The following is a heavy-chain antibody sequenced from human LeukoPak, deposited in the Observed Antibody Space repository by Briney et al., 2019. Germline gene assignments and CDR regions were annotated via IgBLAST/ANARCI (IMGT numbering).Heavy chain of an antibody. Sequence: GASVKVSCKASGYTFTGYYMHWVRQAPGQGLEWMGWINPNSGGTNYAQKFQGRVTMTRDTSISTAYMELSRLRSDDTAVYYCARDGVGYYDSSGYYYFQHWGQGTLVTDYS. D-gene: IGHD3-22*01. CDR3: ARDGVGYYDSSGYYYFQH. CDR1: GYTFTGYY. J-gene: IGHJ1*01. CDR2: INPNSGGT. V-gene: IGHV1-2*02.